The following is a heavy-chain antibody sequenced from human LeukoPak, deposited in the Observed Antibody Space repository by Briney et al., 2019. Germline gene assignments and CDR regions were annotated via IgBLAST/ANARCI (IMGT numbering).Heavy chain of an antibody. CDR2: INPSGGST. V-gene: IGHV1-46*01. D-gene: IGHD1-26*01. J-gene: IGHJ4*02. CDR3: ASSSGSDLDY. CDR1: GYTFTSYY. Sequence: ASVKVSCKASGYTFTSYYMHWVRQAPGQGLEWMGIINPSGGSTSYAQKFQGRVTITRDTSASTAYMELSSLRSEDTAVYYCASSSGSDLDYWGQGTLVTVSS.